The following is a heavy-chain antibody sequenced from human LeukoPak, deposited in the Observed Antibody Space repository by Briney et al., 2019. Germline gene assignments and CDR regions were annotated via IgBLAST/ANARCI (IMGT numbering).Heavy chain of an antibody. D-gene: IGHD6-13*01. V-gene: IGHV1-18*01. CDR2: INANNGDT. Sequence: ASVKVSCKASGYTFTSYGISWVRQAPGQGLKWMGWINANNGDTNYAQNLQGRVTMTRDTSTSTAYMEVRSLRSDDTAVYYCARGPIAAAGDYWGQGTLVTVSS. J-gene: IGHJ4*02. CDR1: GYTFTSYG. CDR3: ARGPIAAAGDY.